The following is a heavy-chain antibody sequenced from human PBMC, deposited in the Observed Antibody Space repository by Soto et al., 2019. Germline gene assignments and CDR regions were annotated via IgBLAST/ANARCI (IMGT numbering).Heavy chain of an antibody. CDR1: GGSVRSGSYY. V-gene: IGHV4-61*01. J-gene: IGHJ4*02. Sequence: PSETLSLTCTVSGGSVRSGSYYWSCIRQPPGKGLVWIGYIYYSGTTNYNPSLKSRVTISVDTSKNQFSLKLSSVTAADTAVYYCARVEDYGDYFDYWGQGTLVTVSS. CDR3: ARVEDYGDYFDY. D-gene: IGHD4-17*01. CDR2: IYYSGTT.